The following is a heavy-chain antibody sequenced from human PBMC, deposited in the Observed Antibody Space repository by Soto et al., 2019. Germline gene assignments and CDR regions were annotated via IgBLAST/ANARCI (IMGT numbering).Heavy chain of an antibody. D-gene: IGHD3-10*01. CDR2: ISGSGGST. CDR3: AKDFYGSGSYYNYYFDY. J-gene: IGHJ4*02. Sequence: PGGSLRLSCAASGFTFSSYGMHWVRQAPGKGLEWVSAISGSGGSTYYADSVKGRFTISRDNSKNTLYLQMNSLRAEDTAVYYCAKDFYGSGSYYNYYFDYWGQGTLVTVSS. CDR1: GFTFSSYG. V-gene: IGHV3-23*01.